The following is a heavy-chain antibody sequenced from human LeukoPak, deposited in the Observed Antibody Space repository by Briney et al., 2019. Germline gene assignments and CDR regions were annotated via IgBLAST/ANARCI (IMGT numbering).Heavy chain of an antibody. CDR2: ISYDGSNK. CDR3: AELGITMIGGV. Sequence: GGSLRLSCAASRFTFSSNAMHWVRQAPGKGLEWVAIISYDGSNKYYADSVKGRFTISRDNAKNSLYLQMNSLRAEDTAVYYCAELGITMIGGVWGKGTTVTISS. D-gene: IGHD3-10*02. CDR1: RFTFSSNA. J-gene: IGHJ6*04. V-gene: IGHV3-30*04.